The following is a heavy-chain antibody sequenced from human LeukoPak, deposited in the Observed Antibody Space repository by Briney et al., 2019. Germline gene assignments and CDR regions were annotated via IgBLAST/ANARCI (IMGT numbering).Heavy chain of an antibody. V-gene: IGHV1-2*02. J-gene: IGHJ4*02. CDR3: ARDWDYYDSSGYSQSSFDY. CDR1: GYTFTGYY. CDR2: INPNSGGT. D-gene: IGHD3-22*01. Sequence: GASVKVSCKASGYTFTGYYLNWVRQAPGQGLEWMGWINPNSGGTNYAQKFQGRVTMTRDTSISTAYMELSRLRSDDTAVYYCARDWDYYDSSGYSQSSFDYWGQGTLVTVSS.